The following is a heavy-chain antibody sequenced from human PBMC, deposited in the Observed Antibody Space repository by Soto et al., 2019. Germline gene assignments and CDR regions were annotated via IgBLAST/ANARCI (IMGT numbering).Heavy chain of an antibody. J-gene: IGHJ4*02. CDR2: ISGRGDST. D-gene: IGHD2-2*01. V-gene: IGHV3-23*01. Sequence: PGGSLRLSCAASGFPFKNYAMTWVRQAPGKGLEWVSGISGRGDSTFYVNSVKGRFTISRDNSKNTLFLQVNSLRVEDTAVYYCAKSPTSTSPRVDSWGQGTLVTVSS. CDR1: GFPFKNYA. CDR3: AKSPTSTSPRVDS.